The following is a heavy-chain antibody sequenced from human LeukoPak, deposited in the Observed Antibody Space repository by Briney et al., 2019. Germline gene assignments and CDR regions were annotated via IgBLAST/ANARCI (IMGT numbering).Heavy chain of an antibody. Sequence: PSETLSLTRAVSGGSISSSNWWSWVRQPPGKGLEWIGEIYHSGSTNNNPSLKSRVNISVDKAKNQFSLKMSSVTAADTAVYYCARGPYYYDSSGYYIPYYGMDAWGQGTTVTVSS. J-gene: IGHJ6*02. V-gene: IGHV4-4*02. CDR2: IYHSGST. CDR1: GGSISSSNW. D-gene: IGHD3-22*01. CDR3: ARGPYYYDSSGYYIPYYGMDA.